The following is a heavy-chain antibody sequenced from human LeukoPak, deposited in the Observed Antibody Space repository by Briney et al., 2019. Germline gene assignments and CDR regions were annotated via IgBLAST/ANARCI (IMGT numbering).Heavy chain of an antibody. Sequence: SETLSLTCTVSGGSISNYYWSWIRQPAGKGLEWIGRIYTSGSTNYNPSLKSRVTMSVDRSKNQISLKLSSVTAADTAVYYCASSYFGGYFDYWGQGTLVTVSS. CDR2: IYTSGST. V-gene: IGHV4-4*07. J-gene: IGHJ4*02. CDR1: GGSISNYY. CDR3: ASSYFGGYFDY. D-gene: IGHD4-23*01.